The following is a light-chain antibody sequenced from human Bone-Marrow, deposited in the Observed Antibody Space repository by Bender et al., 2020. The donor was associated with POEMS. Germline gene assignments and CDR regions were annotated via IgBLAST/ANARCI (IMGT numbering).Light chain of an antibody. Sequence: QSALTQPASVSGSPGQSITISCTGTSSDVGDYSHSLVSWYQQHPGKAPKLMIYEVSKRPSGVSNRFSGSKSGNTASLTISGLQAEDEADYYCCSYAGSSTVVFGGGTKLTVL. CDR1: SSDVGDYSHSL. J-gene: IGLJ2*01. CDR3: CSYAGSSTVV. CDR2: EVS. V-gene: IGLV2-23*02.